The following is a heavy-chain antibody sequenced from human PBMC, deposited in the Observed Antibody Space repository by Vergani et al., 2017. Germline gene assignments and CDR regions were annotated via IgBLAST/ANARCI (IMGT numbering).Heavy chain of an antibody. CDR2: IYYSGST. J-gene: IGHJ4*02. CDR1: GGSISSSSYY. CDR3: ARLWYYYDSSGYYPLDY. D-gene: IGHD3-22*01. V-gene: IGHV4-39*01. Sequence: QVQLQESGPGLVKPSETLSLTCTVSGGSISSSSYYWGWIRQPPGKGLEWIGSIYYSGSTYYNPSLKSRVTISVDTSKNHFSLKLSSVTAADTAVYYCARLWYYYDSSGYYPLDYWGQGTLVTVSS.